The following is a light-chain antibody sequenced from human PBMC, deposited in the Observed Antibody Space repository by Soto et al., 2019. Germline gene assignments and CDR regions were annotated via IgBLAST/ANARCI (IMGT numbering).Light chain of an antibody. V-gene: IGLV2-14*01. Sequence: QSALTQPASVSGSPGQSITMSCTGSSSDVGGYNSVSWYQQYPGKAPKLMVYDVSVRPSGISNRFSGSKSGNTASLTISGLRAEDEANYFCSSFTRSSTLVFGGGTKLTVL. CDR2: DVS. J-gene: IGLJ2*01. CDR1: SSDVGGYNS. CDR3: SSFTRSSTLV.